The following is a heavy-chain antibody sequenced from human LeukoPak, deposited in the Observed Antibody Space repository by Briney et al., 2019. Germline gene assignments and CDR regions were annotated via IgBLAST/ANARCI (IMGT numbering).Heavy chain of an antibody. CDR3: ARNGGNSDFDY. CDR1: GGSISSGDYY. J-gene: IGHJ4*02. CDR2: IYYSGST. V-gene: IGHV4-30-4*01. D-gene: IGHD4-23*01. Sequence: TLSLTCTVSGGSISSGDYYWSWIRQPPGKGLEWIGYIYYSGSTYYNPSLKSRVTISVDTSKNQFSLKLSSVTAADTAVYYCARNGGNSDFDYWGQGNLVTVSS.